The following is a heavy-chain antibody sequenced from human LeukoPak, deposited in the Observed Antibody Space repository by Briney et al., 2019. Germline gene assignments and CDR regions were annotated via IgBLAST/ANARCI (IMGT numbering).Heavy chain of an antibody. CDR2: INHSGST. CDR3: ARGSRSTYYCGSGSPQGYYYGMDV. Sequence: PSETLSLTCAVYGGSFSGYYWSWIRQPPGKGLEWIGEINHSGSTNYNPSLKSRVTISVDTSKNQFSLKLSSVTAADTAVYYCARGSRSTYYCGSGSPQGYYYGMDVWGKGTTVTVSS. V-gene: IGHV4-34*01. J-gene: IGHJ6*04. D-gene: IGHD3-10*01. CDR1: GGSFSGYY.